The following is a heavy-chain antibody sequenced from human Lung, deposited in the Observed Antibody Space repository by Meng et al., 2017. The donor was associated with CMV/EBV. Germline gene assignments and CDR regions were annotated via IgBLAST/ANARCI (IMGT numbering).Heavy chain of an antibody. CDR3: ARELRFLEWLLPTAYYYYGMDV. CDR1: GFTFSSYA. CDR2: ISYDGSNK. D-gene: IGHD3-3*01. J-gene: IGHJ6*02. V-gene: IGHV3-30-3*01. Sequence: GGSXRPXCAAPGFTFSSYAMHWVRQAPGKGLEWVAVISYDGSNKYYADSVKGRFTISRDNSKNTLYLQMNSLRAEDTAVYYCARELRFLEWLLPTAYYYYGMDVWXQGTTVTVSS.